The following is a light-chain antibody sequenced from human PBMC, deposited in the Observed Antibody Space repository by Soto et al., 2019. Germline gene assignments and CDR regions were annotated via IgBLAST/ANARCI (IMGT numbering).Light chain of an antibody. J-gene: IGLJ1*01. V-gene: IGLV3-21*02. CDR1: NIGSKR. Sequence: SYVLTQPPSVSVAPGQTARMTCGGNNIGSKRVQWYRHKAGQAPVMVVYEDSDRPSGIPERFSGSNSGNTATLTISRVEAGDEADYYCQVWDSTSDLAVFGTGTKLTVL. CDR3: QVWDSTSDLAV. CDR2: EDS.